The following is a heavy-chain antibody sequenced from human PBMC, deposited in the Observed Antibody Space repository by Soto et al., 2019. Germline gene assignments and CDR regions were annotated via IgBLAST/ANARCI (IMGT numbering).Heavy chain of an antibody. Sequence: QVQLVQSGAEVKKPGASVKVSCKASGYTFTGHYMHWVRQAPGQGLEWMGWINPNSGGTNYAQKFQGWVTMTRDTSISTAYMELSRLRSDDTAVYYCARGAAPADYYYYGMDVWGQGTTVTVSS. V-gene: IGHV1-2*04. J-gene: IGHJ6*02. CDR2: INPNSGGT. CDR3: ARGAAPADYYYYGMDV. CDR1: GYTFTGHY. D-gene: IGHD1-26*01.